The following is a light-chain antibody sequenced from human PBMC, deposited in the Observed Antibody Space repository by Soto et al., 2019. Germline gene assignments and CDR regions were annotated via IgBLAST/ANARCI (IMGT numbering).Light chain of an antibody. CDR3: QQNCGTPLT. CDR2: SAS. Sequence: DIQMTQSPSSLSASVGDRVTITCRASQSIRTYLSWYQQKPGKAPNLLIYSASSLQSGVPSRFSGSGSGTDFTLTISSLQPEDFAAYYCQQNCGTPLTFGGGTKVEIK. CDR1: QSIRTY. J-gene: IGKJ4*01. V-gene: IGKV1-39*01.